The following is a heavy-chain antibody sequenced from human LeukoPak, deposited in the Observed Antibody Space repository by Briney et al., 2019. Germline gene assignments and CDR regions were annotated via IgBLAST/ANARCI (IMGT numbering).Heavy chain of an antibody. J-gene: IGHJ4*02. D-gene: IGHD3-22*01. Sequence: SVKVSCKVSGGTFSSYAISWVRQAPGQGLEWMGRIIPIFGTANYAQKFQGRVTITTDESTSTAYMELSSLRSEDTAVYYCARDDSGGYYSYYFDYWGQGTLVTVSS. CDR2: IIPIFGTA. V-gene: IGHV1-69*05. CDR3: ARDDSGGYYSYYFDY. CDR1: GGTFSSYA.